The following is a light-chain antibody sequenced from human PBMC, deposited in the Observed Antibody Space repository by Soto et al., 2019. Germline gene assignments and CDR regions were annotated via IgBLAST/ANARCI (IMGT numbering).Light chain of an antibody. J-gene: IGKJ1*01. Sequence: DIQMTQSPSTLSASVGDRVTITCRASQSISSWLAWYQQKPGKAPKPLIYDASSLESGVPSRFSGRGSGAEFTLTISSLQPDDFATYYCQQYHSYPRTFVQGTKVDIK. V-gene: IGKV1-5*01. CDR1: QSISSW. CDR2: DAS. CDR3: QQYHSYPRT.